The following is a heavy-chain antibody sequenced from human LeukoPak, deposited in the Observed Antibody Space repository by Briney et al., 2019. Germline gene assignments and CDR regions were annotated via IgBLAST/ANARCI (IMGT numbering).Heavy chain of an antibody. CDR3: ARRLYDSGWYLDY. J-gene: IGHJ4*02. CDR1: GYNCSTYW. Sequence: RGASLKISCNGAGYNCSTYWICFVRHIPGKRLEWMGIIYPSNSDSSHSPSSQVHISISTYKSISTAYLQWSSLKASDTAMYYCARRLYDSGWYLDYWGQGTLVTVSS. CDR2: IYPSNSDS. V-gene: IGHV5-51*01. D-gene: IGHD6-19*01.